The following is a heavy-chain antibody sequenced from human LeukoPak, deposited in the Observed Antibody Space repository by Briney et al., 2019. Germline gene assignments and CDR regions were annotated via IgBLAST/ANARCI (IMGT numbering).Heavy chain of an antibody. J-gene: IGHJ4*02. CDR2: IYYSGST. Sequence: SETLSLTCTVSGGSISSYYWSWIRQPPGKGLEWIGYIYYSGSTNYNPSLKSRVTISVDTSKNQFSLKLSSVTAADTAVYYCARGSFFGDYWGQGTLVTVSS. CDR3: ARGSFFGDY. D-gene: IGHD3-10*01. V-gene: IGHV4-59*12. CDR1: GGSISSYY.